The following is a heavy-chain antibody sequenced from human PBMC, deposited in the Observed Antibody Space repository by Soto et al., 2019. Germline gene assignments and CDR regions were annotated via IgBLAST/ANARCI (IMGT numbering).Heavy chain of an antibody. CDR3: SRGGFHTSYYYAMDV. CDR2: INSDGSST. Sequence: EVQLVESGGGLVQPGGSLRLSCAASGFTFSTYWMHWVRQAPGKGLVWVSRINSDGSSTSHADSVKGRFTVSRDNAKNTLNLQMNSLRGDDTAVYYCSRGGFHTSYYYAMDVWGQGTTVTVSS. J-gene: IGHJ6*02. CDR1: GFTFSTYW. V-gene: IGHV3-74*01. D-gene: IGHD3-3*01.